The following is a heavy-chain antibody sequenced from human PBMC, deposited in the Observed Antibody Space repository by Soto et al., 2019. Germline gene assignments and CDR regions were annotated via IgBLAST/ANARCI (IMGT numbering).Heavy chain of an antibody. J-gene: IGHJ4*02. D-gene: IGHD2-21*02. Sequence: QSEGSLRLSCSASGFTLSSYAMSWVRQAPGMGLEWVSSITGNGDTTNYADSVKGRFTVSRDSSKNTLYLQMNSPRAEDTAVYYCAKPPRPGLAYCGGDCRYFDCWGQGTLVTVSS. V-gene: IGHV3-23*01. CDR1: GFTLSSYA. CDR3: AKPPRPGLAYCGGDCRYFDC. CDR2: ITGNGDTT.